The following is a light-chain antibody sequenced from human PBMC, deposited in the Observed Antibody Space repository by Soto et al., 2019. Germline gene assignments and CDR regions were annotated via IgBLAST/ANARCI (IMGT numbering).Light chain of an antibody. CDR1: QSISRY. Sequence: DIQMTQSPSSRSASAVDRITITFRASQSISRYLNWYQHKPGKAPKLLINAASSLERGVPSRFSGGGSGTDFTLNISSLQPDDFATYYCQQNYRATPWTFGQGTKVDI. CDR3: QQNYRATPWT. CDR2: AAS. J-gene: IGKJ1*01. V-gene: IGKV1-39*01.